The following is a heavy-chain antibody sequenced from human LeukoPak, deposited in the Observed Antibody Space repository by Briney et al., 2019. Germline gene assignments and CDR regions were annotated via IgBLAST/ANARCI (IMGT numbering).Heavy chain of an antibody. D-gene: IGHD1-14*01. CDR2: VLLSGRT. CDR1: GQSVSGSRSY. J-gene: IGHJ5*02. Sequence: SETLSLTCAVYGQSVSGSRSYWAWIRQPPGKGLEWIGNVLLSGRTTYNPALESRVSISMESSKNQFSLTLTSVTAADTAVYYCAKEPDGIRFDPWGQGTLVTVSS. CDR3: AKEPDGIRFDP. V-gene: IGHV4-34*12.